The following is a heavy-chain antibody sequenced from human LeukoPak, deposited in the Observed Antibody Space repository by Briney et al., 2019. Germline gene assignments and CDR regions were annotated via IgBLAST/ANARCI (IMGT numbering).Heavy chain of an antibody. J-gene: IGHJ3*02. CDR2: IIPIFGTA. CDR1: GGTFSSYA. Sequence: SVKVSCKASGGTFSSYAISWVRQAPGQGLEWMGGIIPIFGTANYAQKFQGRVTITTDESTSTAYMELSSLRSEDTAVYYCARGLETLTMIVVPCAFDIWGQGTMVTVSS. D-gene: IGHD3-22*01. V-gene: IGHV1-69*05. CDR3: ARGLETLTMIVVPCAFDI.